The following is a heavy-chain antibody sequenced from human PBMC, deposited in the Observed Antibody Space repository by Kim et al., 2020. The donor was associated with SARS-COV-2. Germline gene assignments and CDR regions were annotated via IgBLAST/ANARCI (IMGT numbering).Heavy chain of an antibody. CDR1: GFTFGDYA. Sequence: GGSLRLSCTASGFTFGDYAMSWVRQAPGKGLEWVGFIRSKAYGGTTEYAASVKGRFTISRDDSKPFAHMQMNSLKTEDTAVYYCIRGGVVGATGLLDVWGQGTTVTVSS. V-gene: IGHV3-49*04. D-gene: IGHD1-26*01. J-gene: IGHJ6*02. CDR2: IRSKAYGGTT. CDR3: IRGGVVGATGLLDV.